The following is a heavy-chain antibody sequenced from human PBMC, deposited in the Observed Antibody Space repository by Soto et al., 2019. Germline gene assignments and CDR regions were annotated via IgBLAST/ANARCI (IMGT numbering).Heavy chain of an antibody. D-gene: IGHD3-3*01. CDR2: IRSTGNNYAT. CDR3: SRQASDFWSGKPQYYLYV. J-gene: IGHJ6*03. CDR1: GFTFSGSA. Sequence: EVQLVESGGGLVQPGGSLKLSCAASGFTFSGSAMHWVRQASGKGLEWVGRIRSTGNNYATAYGASLTGRFTISRDDSKHTAYLQVKSRNTEDTAVYYCSRQASDFWSGKPQYYLYVCCKGTTVTVSS. V-gene: IGHV3-73*01.